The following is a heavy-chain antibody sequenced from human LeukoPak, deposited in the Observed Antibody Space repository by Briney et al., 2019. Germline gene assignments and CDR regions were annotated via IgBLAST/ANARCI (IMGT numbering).Heavy chain of an antibody. CDR3: VARSSGWFFFDY. Sequence: GGSLRLSCSASGFTFSSYTIHWVGQAPGKGLEYVSAISSNGGSTYYADSVKGRFTISRDNSKNTLYLQMSSLRAEDTAVYYCVARSSGWFFFDYWGQGTLVTVSS. D-gene: IGHD6-19*01. J-gene: IGHJ4*02. CDR1: GFTFSSYT. CDR2: ISSNGGST. V-gene: IGHV3-64D*09.